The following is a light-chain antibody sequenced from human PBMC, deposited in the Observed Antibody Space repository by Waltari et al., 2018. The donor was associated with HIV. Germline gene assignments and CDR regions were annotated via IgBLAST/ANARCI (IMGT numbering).Light chain of an antibody. CDR3: SSYADRNGFYVV. J-gene: IGLJ2*01. Sequence: SDIGGYNYVSWYQQHPGKAPKLVISEVTKRPSGVPDRFSGSKSGTTASLTVSGLQAEDEADYYCSSYADRNGFYVVFGGGTRLTVL. CDR2: EVT. CDR1: SDIGGYNY. V-gene: IGLV2-8*01.